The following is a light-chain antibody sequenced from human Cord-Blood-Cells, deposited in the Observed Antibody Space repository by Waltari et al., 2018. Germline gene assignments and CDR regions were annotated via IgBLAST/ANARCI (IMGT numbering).Light chain of an antibody. CDR2: EGS. CDR1: SSDVGSYNL. V-gene: IGLV2-23*01. Sequence: QSALTQPASVSGSPGQSITISCTGTSSDVGSYNLVSWYQQHPGKAPKLMIYEGSKRPSGVSNPFSGSKSGNPASLTISGLQAEDEADYYCCSYAGSSTLVFGGGTKLTVL. CDR3: CSYAGSSTLV. J-gene: IGLJ2*01.